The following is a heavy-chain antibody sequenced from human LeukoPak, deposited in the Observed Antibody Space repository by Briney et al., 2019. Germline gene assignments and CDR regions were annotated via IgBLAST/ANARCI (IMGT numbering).Heavy chain of an antibody. CDR1: GFTFSSYD. CDR2: IGTAGDT. Sequence: PGGSLRLSCAASGFTFSSYDMHWVPQAKGKGLEWVSAIGTAGDTYYPGSVKGRFTISRENAKNSLYLQMNSLRARDTAVYYSARALSGYYYDYWGQGTLVTVSS. CDR3: ARALSGYYYDY. V-gene: IGHV3-13*01. J-gene: IGHJ4*02. D-gene: IGHD3-22*01.